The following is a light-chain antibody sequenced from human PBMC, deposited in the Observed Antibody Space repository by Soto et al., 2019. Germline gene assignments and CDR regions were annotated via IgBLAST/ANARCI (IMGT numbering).Light chain of an antibody. J-gene: IGKJ1*01. CDR2: GAS. CDR3: QQYNDWTWT. Sequence: EVVMTQSPATLSMSPGERATLSCRASQSVGTYLAWYQQKPGQSPRLLMYGASTGATGIPARFSGSGSGTEFTLTISSLQSEDYAIYYCQQYNDWTWTFGQGTKVEIK. V-gene: IGKV3D-15*01. CDR1: QSVGTY.